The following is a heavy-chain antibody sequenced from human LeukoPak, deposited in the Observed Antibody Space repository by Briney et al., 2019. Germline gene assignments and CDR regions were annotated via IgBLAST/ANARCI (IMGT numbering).Heavy chain of an antibody. V-gene: IGHV3-30*02. CDR2: IGCDGSNK. CDR1: GFTFSTYG. J-gene: IGHJ4*02. CDR3: AKFDSYGFFDY. D-gene: IGHD5-18*01. Sequence: GGSLRLSCAASGFTFSTYGIHWVRQTPGKGLEWVAFIGCDGSNKYYADSVKGRFTISRDNSKNTLYLQMNSLRTEDTAVYYCAKFDSYGFFDYWGQGTLVTVSS.